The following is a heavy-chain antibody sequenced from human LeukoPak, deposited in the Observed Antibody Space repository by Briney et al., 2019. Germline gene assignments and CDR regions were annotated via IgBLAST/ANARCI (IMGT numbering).Heavy chain of an antibody. V-gene: IGHV3-74*01. D-gene: IGHD5/OR15-5a*01. Sequence: GGSLRLSCAASGFTFSNYCWNWVRQPPGKGLVWVSPINSDGSSTTYADSVKGRFTISRDNAKNALYLQMNSLRVEDTAVYYCARTVSGYFDHWGQGVLVTVSS. CDR3: ARTVSGYFDH. CDR1: GFTFSNYC. CDR2: INSDGSST. J-gene: IGHJ4*02.